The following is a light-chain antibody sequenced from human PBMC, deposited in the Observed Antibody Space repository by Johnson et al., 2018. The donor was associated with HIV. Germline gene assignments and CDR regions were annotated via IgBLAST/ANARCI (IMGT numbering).Light chain of an antibody. CDR2: ENN. CDR3: GTWDSSLSAYV. CDR1: SSNIGNNY. V-gene: IGLV1-51*02. J-gene: IGLJ1*01. Sequence: QPVLTQPPSVSVAPGQKVTISCSGSSSNIGNNYVSWYQQLPGTAPKLLIYENNKRPSGIPDRFSGSKYGTSATLGITGLQTGDEADYYCGTWDSSLSAYVFGTGTKVTVL.